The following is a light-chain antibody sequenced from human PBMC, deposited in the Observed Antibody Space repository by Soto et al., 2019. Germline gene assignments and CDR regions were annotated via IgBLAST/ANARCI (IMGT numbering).Light chain of an antibody. J-gene: IGLJ3*02. CDR2: DVS. CDR3: CSHAGSFPWV. CDR1: TSDVGGYNH. Sequence: SALTQPRSVSGSPGQSVTISCTGTTSDVGGYNHVSWYQQHPGKAPKLVIYDVSQRPSGVPDRFSGSKSGSTASLTISGLQAEDEADFYCCSHAGSFPWVFGGGTKLTVL. V-gene: IGLV2-11*01.